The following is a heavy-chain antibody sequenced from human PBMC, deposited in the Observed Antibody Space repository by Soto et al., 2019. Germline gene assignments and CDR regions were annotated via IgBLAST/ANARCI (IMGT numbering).Heavy chain of an antibody. CDR2: ISSSPTYT. CDR3: ARRRWDAFDI. CDR1: GFTFSDYY. V-gene: IGHV3-11*05. D-gene: IGHD6-13*01. J-gene: IGHJ3*02. Sequence: QVQLVESGGGLVKPGGSLRLSCAASGFTFSDYYMSWIRQAPGKGLEWVSYISSSPTYTDYADSVKGRFTISRDNAKNSLYLQLNSLRAEDTAVYYCARRRWDAFDIWGQGTMVTVSS.